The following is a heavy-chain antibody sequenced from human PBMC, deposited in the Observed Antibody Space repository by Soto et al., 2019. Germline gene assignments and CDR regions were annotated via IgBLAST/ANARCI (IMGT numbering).Heavy chain of an antibody. V-gene: IGHV3-30-3*01. CDR2: ISYDGNTK. J-gene: IGHJ6*02. CDR1: GFTFSSYA. D-gene: IGHD3-9*01. CDR3: ARVSSIVNGYYRTYKYYGMDV. Sequence: QVQLVESGGGVVQPGGSLRLSCAASGFTFSSYAIHWVRQAPGKGLEWVAIISYDGNTKFYADSVKGRFTISRDNPKNTLYLQMNSLRVEDTSVYHCARVSSIVNGYYRTYKYYGMDVWGQGTTVTVSS.